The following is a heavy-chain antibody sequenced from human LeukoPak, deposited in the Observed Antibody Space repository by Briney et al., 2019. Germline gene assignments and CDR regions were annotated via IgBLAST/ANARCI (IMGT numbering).Heavy chain of an antibody. CDR1: GGSISSSSYY. J-gene: IGHJ6*02. CDR2: INHNGST. CDR3: ARGPGVVVPAAIDRKEDYYYYGMDV. Sequence: SETLSLTCTVSGGSISSSSYYWGWIRQPPGKGLEWIGEINHNGSTNYNPSLKSRVTISVDTSKNQFSLKLSSVTAADTAVYYCARGPGVVVPAAIDRKEDYYYYGMDVWGQGTTVTVSS. V-gene: IGHV4-39*07. D-gene: IGHD2-2*01.